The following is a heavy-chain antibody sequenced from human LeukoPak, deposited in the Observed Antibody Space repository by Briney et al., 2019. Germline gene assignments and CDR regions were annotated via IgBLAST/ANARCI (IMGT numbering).Heavy chain of an antibody. CDR3: ARVVVGLTYYFDY. D-gene: IGHD1-26*01. J-gene: IGHJ4*02. CDR2: IYHSGST. CDR1: GGSISSSNW. V-gene: IGHV4-4*02. Sequence: SGTLSLTCAVSGGSISSSNWWSWVRQPPGKGLEWIGKIYHSGSTNYNPSLKSRVTISVDKSKNQFSLKLSSVTAADTAVYYCARVVVGLTYYFDYWGQGTLVTVSS.